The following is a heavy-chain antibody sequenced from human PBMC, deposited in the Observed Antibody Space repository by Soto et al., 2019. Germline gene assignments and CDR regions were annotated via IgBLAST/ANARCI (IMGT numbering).Heavy chain of an antibody. CDR1: GGTFSSYA. CDR2: IIPIFGTA. CDR3: ARGENIVGATIARGDAFDI. V-gene: IGHV1-69*01. D-gene: IGHD1-26*01. J-gene: IGHJ3*02. Sequence: QVQLVQSGAEVKKPGSSVKVSCKASGGTFSSYAISWVRQAPGQGLEWMGGIIPIFGTANYAQKFQGRVTITGDESKSTAYMELSSVRSEDTAVYYCARGENIVGATIARGDAFDIWGQGTMVTVSS.